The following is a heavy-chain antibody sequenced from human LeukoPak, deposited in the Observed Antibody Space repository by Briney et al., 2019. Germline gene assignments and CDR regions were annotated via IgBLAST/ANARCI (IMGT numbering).Heavy chain of an antibody. V-gene: IGHV1-2*02. CDR3: AREGSFYVTPLVVVVAATPGGRFDP. D-gene: IGHD2-15*01. CDR2: INPNSGGT. Sequence: ASVKVSCKASGYTFTGYYMHWVRQAPGQGLEWMGWINPNSGGTNYAQKFQGRVTMTRDTSISTAYMELSRLRSDDTAVYYCAREGSFYVTPLVVVVAATPGGRFDPCGQGTQVTVSS. J-gene: IGHJ5*02. CDR1: GYTFTGYY.